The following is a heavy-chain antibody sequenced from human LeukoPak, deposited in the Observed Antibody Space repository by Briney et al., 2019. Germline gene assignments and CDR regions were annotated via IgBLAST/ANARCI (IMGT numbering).Heavy chain of an antibody. D-gene: IGHD2-2*02. CDR3: ATNPWAQGETAAIGPFDP. CDR2: ISDRSGYI. V-gene: IGHV3-21*01. Sequence: GGSLRLSCTASGRGISSYVMTWIRQAPGKGLEWVPSISDRSGYIFYAESVRGRFTISRDNAKNLVSLQMTSLRDEDTAVYYCATNPWAQGETAAIGPFDPWGQGTLVIVSS. J-gene: IGHJ5*02. CDR1: GRGISSYV.